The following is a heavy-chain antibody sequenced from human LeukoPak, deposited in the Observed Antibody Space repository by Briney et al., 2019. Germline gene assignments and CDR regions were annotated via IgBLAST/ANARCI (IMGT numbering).Heavy chain of an antibody. J-gene: IGHJ5*02. CDR1: GYSISNYY. V-gene: IGHV4-59*01. D-gene: IGHD3-10*01. CDR2: VHFGGET. Sequence: SETLSLTCTVSGYSISNYYWNWIRQSPGKGLEWIGNVHFGGETNYNPSLKSRVAISLGSAKNQFSLRLISVTAADTAVYYCARRVEMSSASATSDTWLDPWGQGTLVSVSP. CDR3: ARRVEMSSASATSDTWLDP.